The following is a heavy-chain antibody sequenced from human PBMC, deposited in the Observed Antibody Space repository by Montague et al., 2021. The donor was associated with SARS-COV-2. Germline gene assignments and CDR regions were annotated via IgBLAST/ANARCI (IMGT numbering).Heavy chain of an antibody. V-gene: IGHV4-39*02. J-gene: IGHJ5*02. CDR3: AREGFSSGYYET. CDR1: GGSISSSSYY. CDR2: IYYSGST. D-gene: IGHD3-22*01. Sequence: SETLSLTCTVSGGSISSSSYYWGWIRQPPGKGLEWIGSIYYSGSTYYNPSLKSRVAISVDTSKNQFSLILRSMTAADTAVFYCAREGFSSGYYETWGQGTLVTVSS.